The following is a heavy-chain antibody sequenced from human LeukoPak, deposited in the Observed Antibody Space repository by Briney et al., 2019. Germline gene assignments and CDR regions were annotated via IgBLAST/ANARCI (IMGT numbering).Heavy chain of an antibody. V-gene: IGHV3-23*01. CDR1: GFTFSSYA. J-gene: IGHJ4*02. CDR2: ISGSGGSA. CDR3: AKVGYSSSWYGFDY. D-gene: IGHD6-13*01. Sequence: GGSLRLSCAASGFTFSSYAMSWVRQAPGKGLEWVSAISGSGGSAYYADSVKGRFTISRDNSKNTLYLQMNSLRAEDTAVYYCAKVGYSSSWYGFDYWGQGTLVTVSS.